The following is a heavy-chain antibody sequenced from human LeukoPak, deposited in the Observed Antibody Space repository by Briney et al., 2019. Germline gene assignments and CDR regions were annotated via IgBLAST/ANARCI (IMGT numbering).Heavy chain of an antibody. V-gene: IGHV3-23*01. Sequence: GGSLRLSCVGSGFTFRSHAVSWVRQAPEKGLEFVSGNENGGTTYYADSVKGRFTISGDYSKNTLNLQMNSLRAEDTAVYYCAKSGRVFDTSGYYWFPNWGQGILVTVSS. J-gene: IGHJ4*02. CDR1: GFTFRSHA. D-gene: IGHD3-22*01. CDR2: NENGGTT. CDR3: AKSGRVFDTSGYYWFPN.